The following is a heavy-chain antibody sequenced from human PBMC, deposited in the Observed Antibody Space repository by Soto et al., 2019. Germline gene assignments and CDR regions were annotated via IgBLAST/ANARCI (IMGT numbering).Heavy chain of an antibody. V-gene: IGHV1-46*03. CDR3: ARDLTGASYFDS. Sequence: QVQLVQSGAEVKKPGTSVKVSCKASGFTVTNYYMHWLRLAPGQGPEWMGLINPAGDTTSFAPKLRGRVTVTRHTSTSTIYMEMRGLRSEDTAFYYCARDLTGASYFDSWGQGTLVTV. CDR2: INPAGDTT. J-gene: IGHJ4*02. CDR1: GFTVTNYY. D-gene: IGHD1-26*01.